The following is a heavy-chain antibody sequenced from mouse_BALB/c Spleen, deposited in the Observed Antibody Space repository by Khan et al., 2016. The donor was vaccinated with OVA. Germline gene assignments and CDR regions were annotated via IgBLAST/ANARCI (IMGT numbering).Heavy chain of an antibody. CDR3: AREWGAGFDY. J-gene: IGHJ3*01. CDR1: GYTFTDYN. Sequence: QVRLQQSGAELARPGASVKLSCKASGYTFTDYNINWVKQRTGQGLEWIGGIYPGSNNTYYNEKFKGKATLTADKSSSTAYMQLSSLTSEDSAVYYCAREWGAGFDYCGQGTLVTVSA. V-gene: IGHV1-76*01. CDR2: IYPGSNNT.